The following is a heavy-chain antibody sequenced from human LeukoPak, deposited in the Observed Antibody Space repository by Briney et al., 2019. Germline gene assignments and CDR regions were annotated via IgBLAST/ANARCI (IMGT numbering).Heavy chain of an antibody. V-gene: IGHV4-59*01. Sequence: SETLSLTCTVSGGSISSYYWSWIRQPPGKGPEWIGYIYYSGSTNYNPSLTSRVTISVDTSKNQFSLKLSSVTAADTAVYYCARVGATGGDFDYWGQGTLVTVSS. J-gene: IGHJ4*02. CDR1: GGSISSYY. CDR3: ARVGATGGDFDY. D-gene: IGHD1-26*01. CDR2: IYYSGST.